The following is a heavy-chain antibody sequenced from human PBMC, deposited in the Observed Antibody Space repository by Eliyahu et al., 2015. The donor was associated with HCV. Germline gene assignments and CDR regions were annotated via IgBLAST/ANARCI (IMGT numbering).Heavy chain of an antibody. J-gene: IGHJ5*02. D-gene: IGHD5-18*01. CDR3: ARDLRGSGYVDTALVTTDP. CDR2: IIPIFGTA. Sequence: EVKKPGSSVKVSCKTSGGTFSSYAISWVRQAPGQGLEWMGGIIPIFGTANYAQKFQGRVTITADESTSTAYMELSSLRSEDTAVYYCARDLRGSGYVDTALVTTDPWGQGTLVTVSS. V-gene: IGHV1-69*01. CDR1: GGTFSSYA.